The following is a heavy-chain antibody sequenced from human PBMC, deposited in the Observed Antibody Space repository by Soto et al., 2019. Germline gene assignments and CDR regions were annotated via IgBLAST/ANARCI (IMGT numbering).Heavy chain of an antibody. J-gene: IGHJ6*02. V-gene: IGHV3-23*01. CDR1: GFTFSSYA. CDR3: AKDAYRLGYCSSTSCYMVFYYYGMDV. D-gene: IGHD2-2*02. CDR2: ISGSGGST. Sequence: GGSLRLSCAASGFTFSSYAMSWVRQAPGKGLEWVSAISGSGGSTYYADSVKGRFTISRDNSKNTLYLQMNSLRAEDTAVYYCAKDAYRLGYCSSTSCYMVFYYYGMDVWGQGTTVTVYS.